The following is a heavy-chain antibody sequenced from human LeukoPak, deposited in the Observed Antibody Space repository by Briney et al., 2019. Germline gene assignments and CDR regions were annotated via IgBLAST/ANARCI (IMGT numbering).Heavy chain of an antibody. V-gene: IGHV4-34*01. CDR1: GGSFSGYY. Sequence: SETLSLTCDVYGGSFSGYYWSWIRQPPGKGLEWIGEINHSGSTNYNPSLKSRVTISVDTSKNQFSLKLSSVTAADTAVYYCARVGSSQGGYYYYYYMDVWGKGTTVTVSS. CDR2: INHSGST. CDR3: ARVGSSQGGYYYYYYMDV. D-gene: IGHD2-2*01. J-gene: IGHJ6*03.